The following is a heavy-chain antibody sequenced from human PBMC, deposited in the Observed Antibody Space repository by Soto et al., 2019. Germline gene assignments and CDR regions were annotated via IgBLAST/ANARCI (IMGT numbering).Heavy chain of an antibody. Sequence: ASVKVSCKASGYTFTSYGISWVRQAPGQGLEWMGWISAYNGNTNYAQKLQGRVTMTTDTSTSTAYMELRSLRSDDTAVYYCARVKGEIKEDNWFDPWGQGTLVTVSS. CDR2: ISAYNGNT. D-gene: IGHD3-10*01. CDR3: ARVKGEIKEDNWFDP. J-gene: IGHJ5*02. CDR1: GYTFTSYG. V-gene: IGHV1-18*01.